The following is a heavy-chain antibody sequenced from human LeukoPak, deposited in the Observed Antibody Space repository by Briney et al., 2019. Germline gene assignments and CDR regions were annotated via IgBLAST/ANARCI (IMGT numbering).Heavy chain of an antibody. CDR2: ISSSSGYI. J-gene: IGHJ4*02. V-gene: IGHV3-21*01. D-gene: IGHD2-2*01. CDR1: GFTFSSYS. CDR3: TGRLFCSSTSCRPSDY. Sequence: GGSLRLSCAASGFTFSSYSMNWVRQAPGKGLEWVSSISSSSGYIYYADSVKGRFTISRDNAKKLLYLQMNSLRAEDTAVYYCTGRLFCSSTSCRPSDYWGQGTLVTVSS.